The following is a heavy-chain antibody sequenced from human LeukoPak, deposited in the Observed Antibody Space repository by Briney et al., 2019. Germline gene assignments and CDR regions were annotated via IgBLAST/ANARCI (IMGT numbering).Heavy chain of an antibody. J-gene: IGHJ4*02. Sequence: ASVKVSCTASGYTFTSYSKYTIHWVRQAPGQRLEWMGWINAGIGETRYSQKFQGRVTFTGDTSANTVYMELNSLISEDTAVYYCARDSDTSDWAWVYWGQGTLVTVSS. CDR2: INAGIGET. D-gene: IGHD6-19*01. CDR3: ARDSDTSDWAWVY. V-gene: IGHV1-3*01. CDR1: GYTFTSYS.